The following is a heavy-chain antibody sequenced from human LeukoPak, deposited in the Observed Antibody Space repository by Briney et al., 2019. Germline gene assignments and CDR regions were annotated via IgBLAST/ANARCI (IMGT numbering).Heavy chain of an antibody. CDR1: GFTFSSYS. J-gene: IGHJ4*02. CDR3: AQSFDN. V-gene: IGHV3-48*04. Sequence: GGSLRLSCAASGFTFSSYSMNWVRRAPGKGLEWVSYISSSAITTYYADSVKGRFTISRDNAKNSLYLQMNSLRTEDTAVYYCAQSFDNWGQGTLVTVSS. CDR2: ISSSAITT.